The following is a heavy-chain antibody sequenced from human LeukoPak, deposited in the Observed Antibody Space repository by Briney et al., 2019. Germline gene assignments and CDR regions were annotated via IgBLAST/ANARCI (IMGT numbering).Heavy chain of an antibody. J-gene: IGHJ4*02. CDR1: GFTFSSYA. V-gene: IGHV3-30*04. Sequence: PGRSLRLSCEASGFTFSSYAMHWVRQAPGKGREWVAVISYDGSNKYYADSVKGRFTISRDNSKNTLYLQMNSLRAEDTAVYYCAREIVVVTANFDYWGQGTLVTVSS. CDR3: AREIVVVTANFDY. CDR2: ISYDGSNK. D-gene: IGHD2-21*02.